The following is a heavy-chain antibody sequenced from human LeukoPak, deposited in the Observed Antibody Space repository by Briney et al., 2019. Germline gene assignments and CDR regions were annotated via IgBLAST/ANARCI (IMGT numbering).Heavy chain of an antibody. CDR3: ASGVYHFDH. CDR1: GLTFRSYW. D-gene: IGHD6-6*01. J-gene: IGHJ4*02. V-gene: IGHV3-7*01. CDR2: MNEVGREK. Sequence: GGSLRLSCAASGLTFRSYWMCWVRKAPGKGLGWVGNMNEVGREKYYLRSVKGRFPISRDNAKNSAYLQMNSLRAEDTAVYYCASGVYHFDHWGQGTLVTVSS.